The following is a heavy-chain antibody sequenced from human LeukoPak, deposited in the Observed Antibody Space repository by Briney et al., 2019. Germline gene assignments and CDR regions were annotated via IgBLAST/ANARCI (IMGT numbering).Heavy chain of an antibody. CDR3: TRVQAGRSGLMDV. D-gene: IGHD2-8*02. J-gene: IGHJ6*02. Sequence: PGGSLRLSCAASGFTFSSDWMHWVRQAPGKGLVWVSRINSDGSRTNYADSVKGRFTISRDNAKNTLYLQMNSLRDEDAAVYHCTRVQAGRSGLMDVWGRGTTVTVSS. V-gene: IGHV3-74*01. CDR2: INSDGSRT. CDR1: GFTFSSDW.